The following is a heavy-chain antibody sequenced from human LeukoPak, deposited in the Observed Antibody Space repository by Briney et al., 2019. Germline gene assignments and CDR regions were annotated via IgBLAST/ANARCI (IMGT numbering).Heavy chain of an antibody. Sequence: ASVKVSCKASGYTFTSYGISWVRQAPGQGLEWMGWISAYNGNTNYAQKLQGRVTMTTDTSTSTAYMELRSLRSDDTAVYYCARSYYYGSGIYYNPYWYFDLWGRGTLTTVSS. CDR3: ARSYYYGSGIYYNPYWYFDL. V-gene: IGHV1-18*01. CDR1: GYTFTSYG. D-gene: IGHD3-10*01. J-gene: IGHJ2*01. CDR2: ISAYNGNT.